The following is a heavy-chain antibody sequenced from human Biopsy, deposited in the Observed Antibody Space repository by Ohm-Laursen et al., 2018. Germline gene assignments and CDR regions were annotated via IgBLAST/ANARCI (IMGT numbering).Heavy chain of an antibody. D-gene: IGHD2-21*02. CDR1: GDRFPEFS. V-gene: IGHV1-24*01. CDR3: AADSENCGGDCYIY. J-gene: IGHJ4*02. Sequence: ASVKVSCKVSGDRFPEFSIHWVRQAPGKGLEWMGGFDPEEGQRTYAQKFQGRLTMTEDTFADTAYMELRGLRSEDAAVYYCAADSENCGGDCYIYWGQGTQVTVSS. CDR2: FDPEEGQR.